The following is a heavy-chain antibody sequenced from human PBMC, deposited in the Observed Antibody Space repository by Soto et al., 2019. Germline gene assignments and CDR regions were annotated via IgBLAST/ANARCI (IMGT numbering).Heavy chain of an antibody. J-gene: IGHJ6*02. Sequence: GGSLRLSCAASGFTFSDYGMHWVRQAPGTGLEWVAVISYDGSDKYYANSVKGRFTISRDNSKNTLYLQMGSLRAEDMAVYYCARDLYDIPARYGMDVWGQGTTVTVSS. CDR3: ARDLYDIPARYGMDV. D-gene: IGHD3-9*01. CDR1: GFTFSDYG. V-gene: IGHV3-30*03. CDR2: ISYDGSDK.